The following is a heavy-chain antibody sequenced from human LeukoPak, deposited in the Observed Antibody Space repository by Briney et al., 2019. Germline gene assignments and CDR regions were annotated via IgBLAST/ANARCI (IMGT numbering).Heavy chain of an antibody. Sequence: GGSLRLSCATSGFTFSNAWMSWVRQAPGKGLEWVGRIKSKTDGGTTDYAAPVKGRFTISRDDSKDTLYLQMNSLKTEDTAVYYCTTDGDLIVGAMNAFDIWGQGTMVTVSS. CDR3: TTDGDLIVGAMNAFDI. D-gene: IGHD1-26*01. V-gene: IGHV3-15*01. CDR1: GFTFSNAW. J-gene: IGHJ3*02. CDR2: IKSKTDGGTT.